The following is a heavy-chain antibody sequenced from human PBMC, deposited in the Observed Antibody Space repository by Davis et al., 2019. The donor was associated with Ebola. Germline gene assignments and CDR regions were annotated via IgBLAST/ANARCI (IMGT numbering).Heavy chain of an antibody. CDR3: ARAWYYYDSSGYYRAYYGMDV. Sequence: GGSLRLSCAASGFTFSSYGMHWVRQAPGKGLEWVAVILYDGSNKYYADSVKGRFTISRDNSKNTLYLQMNSLRAEDTAVYYCARAWYYYDSSGYYRAYYGMDVWGQGTTVTVSS. D-gene: IGHD3-22*01. V-gene: IGHV3-30*03. CDR2: ILYDGSNK. CDR1: GFTFSSYG. J-gene: IGHJ6*02.